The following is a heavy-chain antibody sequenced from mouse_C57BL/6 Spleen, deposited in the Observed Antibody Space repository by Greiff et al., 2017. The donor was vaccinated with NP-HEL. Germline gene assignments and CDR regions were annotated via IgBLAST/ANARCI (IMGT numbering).Heavy chain of an antibody. J-gene: IGHJ2*01. V-gene: IGHV3-6*01. CDR3: ARELGVDY. Sequence: DVKLVESGPGLVKPSQSLSLTCSVSGYSITSGYYWNWIRQIPGNQLEWMGYISYDGSNNYNPSLKNRISITRDTSKNQFFLKLNSVTTEDTATYYCARELGVDYWGQGTTLTVSS. CDR1: GYSITSGYY. D-gene: IGHD4-1*01. CDR2: ISYDGSN.